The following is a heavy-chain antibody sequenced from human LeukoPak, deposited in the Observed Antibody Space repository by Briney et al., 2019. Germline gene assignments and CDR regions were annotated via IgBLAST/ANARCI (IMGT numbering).Heavy chain of an antibody. D-gene: IGHD2-8*01. J-gene: IGHJ4*02. CDR1: GFTFSTYA. CDR3: AKRKYPNGGIFDY. CDR2: ISASGDTT. V-gene: IGHV3-23*01. Sequence: QPVGSLRLSCAASGFTFSTYAMGWVRQAPGKWLEWVSSISASGDTTYYADSVKGRFTISRDSSKNTLYLQMNRLTAEDTAVYYCAKRKYPNGGIFDYWGQGTLVTVSS.